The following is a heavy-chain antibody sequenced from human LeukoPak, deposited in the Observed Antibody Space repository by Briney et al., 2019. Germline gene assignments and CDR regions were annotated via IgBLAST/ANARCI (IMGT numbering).Heavy chain of an antibody. CDR1: GYTFTGYY. Sequence: ASVKVSCKASGYTFTGYYMHWVRQAPGQGLEWMGWINPNSGGTNYAQKFQGRVTMTRDTSISTAYMELSRLRSDDTAVYYCARGLTDCSGGSCYPYYYYYGMDVWGKGTTVTVSS. CDR3: ARGLTDCSGGSCYPYYYYYGMDV. J-gene: IGHJ6*04. CDR2: INPNSGGT. D-gene: IGHD2-15*01. V-gene: IGHV1-2*02.